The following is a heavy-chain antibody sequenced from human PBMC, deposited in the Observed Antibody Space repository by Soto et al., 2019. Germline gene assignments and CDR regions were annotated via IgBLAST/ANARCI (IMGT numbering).Heavy chain of an antibody. CDR3: ARLLPRYCSGGSCYLSY. V-gene: IGHV5-10-1*01. J-gene: IGHJ4*02. CDR1: GYSFTNYW. D-gene: IGHD2-15*01. CDR2: IDPTDSYI. Sequence: GESLKISCQGSGYSFTNYWITWVRQMPGKGLEWMGRIDPTDSYINYSPSFEGHVTISTDKSISTAYLQWSSLKTSDTAMYYCARLLPRYCSGGSCYLSYWGQGTLVTVSS.